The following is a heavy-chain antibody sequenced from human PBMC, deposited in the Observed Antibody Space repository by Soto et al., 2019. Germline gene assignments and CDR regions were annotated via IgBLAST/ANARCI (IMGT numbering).Heavy chain of an antibody. CDR1: GGTFSSYA. Sequence: QVQLVQSGAEVKKPGSSVKVSCKASGGTFSSYAISWVRQAPGQGLEWMGGITPIFGTANYAQKFQGRVTITAAKSTSTAYMELSSLRCEDTAVYYCARGGSSSWYSYGMDVWGQGTTVTVSS. CDR3: ARGGSSSWYSYGMDV. J-gene: IGHJ6*02. V-gene: IGHV1-69*06. D-gene: IGHD6-13*01. CDR2: ITPIFGTA.